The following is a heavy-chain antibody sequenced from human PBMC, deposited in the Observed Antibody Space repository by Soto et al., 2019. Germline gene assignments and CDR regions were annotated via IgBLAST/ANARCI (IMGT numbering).Heavy chain of an antibody. CDR2: ISSSSSYI. J-gene: IGHJ6*02. CDR1: GFTFSSYS. Sequence: PGGSLRLSCAASGFTFSSYSMNWVRQAPGKGLEWVSSISSSSSYIYYADSVKGRFTISRDNAKNSLYLQMNSLRAEDTAVYYCARDFRPLRITMIAVVRDSGMDVWGQGTTVTVSS. V-gene: IGHV3-21*01. CDR3: ARDFRPLRITMIAVVRDSGMDV. D-gene: IGHD3-22*01.